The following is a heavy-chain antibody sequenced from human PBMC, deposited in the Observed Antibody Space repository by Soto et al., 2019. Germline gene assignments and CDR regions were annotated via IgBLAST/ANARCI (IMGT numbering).Heavy chain of an antibody. D-gene: IGHD4-17*01. CDR3: ARHNYGDYCLDY. CDR2: IYYSGST. Sequence: QVQLQESGPGLVKPSETLSLTCTVSGGSISSYYWSWIRQPPGKGLEWIGYIYYSGSTNYNPSLKIRVTISVDTSKNQFSLKLSSVTAADTAVYYCARHNYGDYCLDYWGQGTLVTVSS. J-gene: IGHJ4*02. CDR1: GGSISSYY. V-gene: IGHV4-59*08.